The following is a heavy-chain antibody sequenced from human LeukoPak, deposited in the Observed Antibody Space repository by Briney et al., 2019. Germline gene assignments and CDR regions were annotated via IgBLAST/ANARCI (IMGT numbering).Heavy chain of an antibody. Sequence: SETLSLTCTVSGGFISSYYRNWIRQPPGRGLEWIGYIYYSGSTNYNPSLKSRVAISVDTSKNQFSLKLNSVTAADTAVYYCARAGNNWSFDYWGQGTLVTVSS. J-gene: IGHJ4*02. CDR3: ARAGNNWSFDY. CDR2: IYYSGST. V-gene: IGHV4-59*08. D-gene: IGHD1-1*01. CDR1: GGFISSYY.